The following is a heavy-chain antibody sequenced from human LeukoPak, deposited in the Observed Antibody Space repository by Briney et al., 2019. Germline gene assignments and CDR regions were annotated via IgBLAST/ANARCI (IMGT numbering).Heavy chain of an antibody. CDR2: ISYDGSKK. V-gene: IGHV3-30*18. CDR1: GFTFSGYD. D-gene: IGHD4-23*01. J-gene: IGHJ3*02. CDR3: AKGDYGGYSHGFDI. Sequence: PGRSLRLSCAASGFTFSGYDMHWIRQAPGKGLEWVAVISYDGSKKYYGDSVQGRFTISRDNSKSTLFLQMNSLRAEDTALYYCAKGDYGGYSHGFDIWGQGTRVTVSS.